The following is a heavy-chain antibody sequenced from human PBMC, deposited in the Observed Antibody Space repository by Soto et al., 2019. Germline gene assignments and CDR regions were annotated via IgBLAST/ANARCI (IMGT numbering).Heavy chain of an antibody. D-gene: IGHD2-8*01. J-gene: IGHJ4*02. V-gene: IGHV1-2*02. Sequence: ASVKVSCKAPGATFTANYIHWGRQAPGQGFEWMGWINPKSGGTKYPQKYQGRVTMTRDTSLSTFYMTLTRLTSDDTAVCYCARDLAKGGVSAGFDYWGQGTLVSVSS. CDR2: INPKSGGT. CDR3: ARDLAKGGVSAGFDY. CDR1: GATFTANY.